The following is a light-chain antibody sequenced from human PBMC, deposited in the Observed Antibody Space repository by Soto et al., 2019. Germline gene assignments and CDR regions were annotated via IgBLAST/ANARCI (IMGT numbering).Light chain of an antibody. CDR2: GNR. CDR1: NSNLGAGYD. J-gene: IGLJ3*02. CDR3: AAWDDGLNGLV. V-gene: IGLV1-40*01. Sequence: QAVVTQPPSVSGAPGQRVTISCTGNNSNLGAGYDVHWYQQLPGAAPKLVIFGNRNRPSGVPERFSGSKSGTSASLAITGLQAEDEADYFCAAWDDGLNGLVFGGGTKVTVL.